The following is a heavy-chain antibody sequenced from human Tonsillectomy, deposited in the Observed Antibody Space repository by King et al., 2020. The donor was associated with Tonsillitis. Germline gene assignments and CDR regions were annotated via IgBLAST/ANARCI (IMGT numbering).Heavy chain of an antibody. V-gene: IGHV5-51*01. CDR2: IFPEDSDT. D-gene: IGHD6-13*01. J-gene: IGHJ1*01. Sequence: VQLVESGAEVKKPGESLKISCKGSGYSFSDHWIDWVRQMPGKGLEWMGIIFPEDSDTRYRPSLQGQVTISVDTSISTAYLQWSSLKTSDTAIYYCARAAPGTDEFFHHWGQGTQVTVSS. CDR1: GYSFSDHW. CDR3: ARAAPGTDEFFHH.